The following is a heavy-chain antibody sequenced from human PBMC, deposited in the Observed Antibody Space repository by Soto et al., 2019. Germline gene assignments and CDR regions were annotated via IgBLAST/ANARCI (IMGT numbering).Heavy chain of an antibody. Sequence: GGSLRLSCAASGFTFSSYSMNWVRQAPGKGLEWVSYISSSSSTIYYADSVKGRFTISRDNAKNSLYLQMNSLRAEDTAVYYCARVRYYDFWSGPTYSYYFDYWGQGTLVTVSS. V-gene: IGHV3-48*01. D-gene: IGHD3-3*01. J-gene: IGHJ4*02. CDR1: GFTFSSYS. CDR2: ISSSSSTI. CDR3: ARVRYYDFWSGPTYSYYFDY.